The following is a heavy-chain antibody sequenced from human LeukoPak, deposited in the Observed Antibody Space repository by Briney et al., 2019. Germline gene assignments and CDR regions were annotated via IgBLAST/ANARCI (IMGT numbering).Heavy chain of an antibody. V-gene: IGHV3-7*01. Sequence: SGGSLRLSCAASGFTFSNYRMSWVRQAPGRGLEWVANIKQDGSVKYYVDSVKGRFTISRDNAKNSLYLQMNSLRAEDTAFYYCARIGYSSSSFDYWGQGTLVTVSS. D-gene: IGHD6-6*01. J-gene: IGHJ4*02. CDR1: GFTFSNYR. CDR3: ARIGYSSSSFDY. CDR2: IKQDGSVK.